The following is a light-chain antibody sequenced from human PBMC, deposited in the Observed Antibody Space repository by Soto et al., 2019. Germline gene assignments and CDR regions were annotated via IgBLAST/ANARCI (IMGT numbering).Light chain of an antibody. CDR3: SSYTSSSTYV. J-gene: IGLJ1*01. CDR2: EVS. V-gene: IGLV2-14*01. CDR1: SSDIGGYNY. Sequence: QSALTQPASVSGSPGQSITLSCTGTSSDIGGYNYVSWYQQHSGKTPKLMIYEVSDRPSGVSNRFSGFKSGNTASLTISGLQAEDEGDYYCSSYTSSSTYVFGIGTKLTVL.